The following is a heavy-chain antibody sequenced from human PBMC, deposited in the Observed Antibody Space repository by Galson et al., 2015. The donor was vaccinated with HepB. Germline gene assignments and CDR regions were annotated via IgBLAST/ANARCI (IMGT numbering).Heavy chain of an antibody. J-gene: IGHJ4*02. CDR1: GFTFSSYG. Sequence: SLRLSCAASGFTFSSYGMHWVRQAPGKGLEWVAVIWYGGSNKYYADSVKGRFTITRDNSKNTLYLQMNSLRAEDTAVYYCAREIVVVPAAPVTPDYWGQGTLVTVSS. D-gene: IGHD2-2*01. CDR3: AREIVVVPAAPVTPDY. CDR2: IWYGGSNK. V-gene: IGHV3-33*01.